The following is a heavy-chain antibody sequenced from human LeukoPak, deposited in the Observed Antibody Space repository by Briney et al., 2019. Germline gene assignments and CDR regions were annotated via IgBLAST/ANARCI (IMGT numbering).Heavy chain of an antibody. CDR2: INHSGST. D-gene: IGHD6-13*01. Sequence: SETLSLTCTVYGGSFSVYYWSWIRQPPGKGLEWIGEINHSGSTYYNPSLKSRVTMSVDTSKNQFSLKLSSVTAADTAVYYCARLLAAAGTGLDYWGQGTLVTVSS. CDR1: GGSFSVYY. CDR3: ARLLAAAGTGLDY. V-gene: IGHV4-34*01. J-gene: IGHJ4*02.